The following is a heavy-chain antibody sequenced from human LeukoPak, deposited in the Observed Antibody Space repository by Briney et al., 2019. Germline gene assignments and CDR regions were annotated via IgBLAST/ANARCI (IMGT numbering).Heavy chain of an antibody. J-gene: IGHJ3*02. V-gene: IGHV4-4*07. CDR2: IYSTLT. CDR3: ARGGDYYGSSGYYDDAFDI. CDR1: GVSISTYS. D-gene: IGHD3-22*01. Sequence: PSETLSLTCTVCGVSISTYSLSWIRQPAGRGLEWIGRIYSTLTTYNPSLKSRVTMSEDKSRNHVSLTLNSVTAADTAVYYCARGGDYYGSSGYYDDAFDIWGQGTMATVSS.